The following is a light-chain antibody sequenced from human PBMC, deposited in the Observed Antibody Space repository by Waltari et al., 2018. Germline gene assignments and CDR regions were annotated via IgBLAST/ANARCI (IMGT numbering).Light chain of an antibody. CDR1: QSVSYSSNNKNY. V-gene: IGKV4-1*01. CDR2: WAS. CDR3: QQYYAVPPT. Sequence: IVMTQSPDSLPVXLGXRATITCKSDQSVSYSSNNKNYLAWYRQKPGQPPQLLISWASTREFGVPDRFSGSGSGTDFTLTISSLQAXDVAVXXCQQYYAVPPTFGPGTKVEIK. J-gene: IGKJ1*01.